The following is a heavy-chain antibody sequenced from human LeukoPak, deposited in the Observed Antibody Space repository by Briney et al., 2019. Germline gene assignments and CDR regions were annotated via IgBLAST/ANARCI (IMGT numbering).Heavy chain of an antibody. J-gene: IGHJ4*02. CDR2: IYYSGST. V-gene: IGHV4-31*03. CDR1: GGSISSGGYY. Sequence: SQTLSLTCTVSGGSISSGGYYWSWICQHPGKGLEWIGYIYYSGSTYYNPSLKSRATISVDTSKNQFSLKLSSVTAADTAVYYCARGPRDYYDSSGYFPLGVYFDYWGQGILVTVSS. CDR3: ARGPRDYYDSSGYFPLGVYFDY. D-gene: IGHD3-22*01.